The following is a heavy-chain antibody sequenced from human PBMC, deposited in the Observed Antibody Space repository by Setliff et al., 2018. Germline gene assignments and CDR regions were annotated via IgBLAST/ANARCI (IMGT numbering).Heavy chain of an antibody. CDR1: GYSFSTFW. V-gene: IGHV5-51*01. CDR2: IYPAESDI. J-gene: IGHJ2*01. D-gene: IGHD3-22*01. Sequence: PGESLKISCEGSGYSFSTFWIGWVRQTPGKGLEWMGMIYPAESDIRYSPSFQGQVTISADKSISTAYLQWSSLKASDTAFYYCARRRRFDSGGPRSPWYFDLWGRGTLVTVSS. CDR3: ARRRRFDSGGPRSPWYFDL.